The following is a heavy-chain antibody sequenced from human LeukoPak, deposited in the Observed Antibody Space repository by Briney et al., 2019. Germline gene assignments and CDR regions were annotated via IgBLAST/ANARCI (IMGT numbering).Heavy chain of an antibody. CDR2: MDLDGIEK. Sequence: GGSLRLSCAASGFTFSSYWMSWVRQAPGKGLEWVANMDLDGIEKYYVDSVKGRFTISRDNAKNSLYLQMNSLRAEDTAVYYCAREDHSKYEYWGQGTLVTVSS. J-gene: IGHJ4*02. CDR1: GFTFSSYW. D-gene: IGHD4-11*01. CDR3: AREDHSKYEY. V-gene: IGHV3-7*01.